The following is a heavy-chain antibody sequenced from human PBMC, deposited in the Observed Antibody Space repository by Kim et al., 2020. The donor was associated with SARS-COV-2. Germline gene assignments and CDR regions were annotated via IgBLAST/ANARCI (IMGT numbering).Heavy chain of an antibody. D-gene: IGHD4-17*01. CDR3: ARRKVTVTIGDFDP. V-gene: IGHV4-39*01. J-gene: IGHJ5*02. Sequence: SETLSLTFTVSGGSISSSSYYWGWIRQPPGKGLEWIGSIYYSGSTYYNPSLKSRVTISVDTSKNQFSLKLSSVTAADTAVYYCARRKVTVTIGDFDPWGQGTLVTVSS. CDR2: IYYSGST. CDR1: GGSISSSSYY.